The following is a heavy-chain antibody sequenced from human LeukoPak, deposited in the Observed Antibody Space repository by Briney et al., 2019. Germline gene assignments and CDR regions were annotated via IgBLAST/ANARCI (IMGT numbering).Heavy chain of an antibody. J-gene: IGHJ4*02. D-gene: IGHD1-14*01. CDR2: IYYSGST. CDR1: GGSTSSSNCY. V-gene: IGHV4-39*01. Sequence: SETLSLTCTVSGGSTSSSNCYWAWIRQPPGKGLEWIGTIYYSGSTYYNASLKSRITMSVDTSKNQFSLKLSSVTAADTAVYYCARLSKPGSFDYWGQGALVTVSS. CDR3: ARLSKPGSFDY.